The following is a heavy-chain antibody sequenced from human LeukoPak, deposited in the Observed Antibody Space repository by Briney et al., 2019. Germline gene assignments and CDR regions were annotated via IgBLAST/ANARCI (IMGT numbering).Heavy chain of an antibody. CDR1: GYTFTSYY. CDR3: ARVPFKWGYFDY. Sequence: ASVKVSCKASGYTFTSYYMHWVRQAPGQGLEWMGIINPSGGSTSYAQKFQGRVTMTRDTSTSTVYMELSSLRSEDMAVYYCARVPFKWGYFDYWGQGTLVTVSS. J-gene: IGHJ4*02. CDR2: INPSGGST. V-gene: IGHV1-46*01. D-gene: IGHD7-27*01.